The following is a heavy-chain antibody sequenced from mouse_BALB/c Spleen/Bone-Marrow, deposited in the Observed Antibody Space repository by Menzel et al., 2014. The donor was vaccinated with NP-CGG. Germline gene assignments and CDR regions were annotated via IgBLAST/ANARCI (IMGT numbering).Heavy chain of an antibody. J-gene: IGHJ4*01. CDR1: GFDFSRSC. V-gene: IGHV4-2*02. CDR2: IDPGSSTI. CDR3: ARLAVWGAMDY. D-gene: IGHD2-10*02. Sequence: EVQVVESGGGLVQPGGSLNLSCAASGFDFSRSCMSWARQTPGQGQDWIGEIDPGSSTINYTPSLKDKFIISRDNAKNTLSLQMSKGRSEDTAIYYYARLAVWGAMDYWGQGTSVTVSS.